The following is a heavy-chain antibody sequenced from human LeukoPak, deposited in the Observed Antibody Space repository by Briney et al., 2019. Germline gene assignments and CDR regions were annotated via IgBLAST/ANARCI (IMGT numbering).Heavy chain of an antibody. J-gene: IGHJ3*02. Sequence: SQTLSLTCAISGDSVTSNIAAWNWIRQSPLRGLEWLGRAYYRSKWYNDYAVYVKSRININPDTSKNQFILQLNSVTPEDTAVYYCARGDAFDIWGQGTMVTVSS. CDR1: GDSVTSNIAA. CDR2: AYYRSKWYN. V-gene: IGHV6-1*01. CDR3: ARGDAFDI.